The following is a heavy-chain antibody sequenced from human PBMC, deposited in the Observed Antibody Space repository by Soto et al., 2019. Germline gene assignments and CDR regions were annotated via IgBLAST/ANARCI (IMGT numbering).Heavy chain of an antibody. CDR1: GGTFSSYA. CDR2: IIPIFGTA. J-gene: IGHJ6*02. Sequence: GASVKVSCKSSGGTFSSYAISWVRHAPGEGLEWMGGIIPIFGTANSAQKFQGRVTITADESTSTAYMELSSLRSEDTAVYYCARALTIAAKPYYYGMDVWGQGPTVTVSS. CDR3: ARALTIAAKPYYYGMDV. V-gene: IGHV1-69*13. D-gene: IGHD2-15*01.